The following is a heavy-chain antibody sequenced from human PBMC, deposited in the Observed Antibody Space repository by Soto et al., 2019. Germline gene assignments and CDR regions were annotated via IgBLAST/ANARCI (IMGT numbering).Heavy chain of an antibody. Sequence: GASVKVSCKASGGTFSSYAISWVRQAPGQGLEWMGWISPYNGNTNYAQKFQGRVTMTTDTSTSTAYMELRSLRSDDTAVYYCATAPHVYDILTGYSYYFDYWGQGTLVTVSS. D-gene: IGHD3-9*01. CDR2: ISPYNGNT. V-gene: IGHV1-18*01. J-gene: IGHJ4*02. CDR1: GGTFSSYA. CDR3: ATAPHVYDILTGYSYYFDY.